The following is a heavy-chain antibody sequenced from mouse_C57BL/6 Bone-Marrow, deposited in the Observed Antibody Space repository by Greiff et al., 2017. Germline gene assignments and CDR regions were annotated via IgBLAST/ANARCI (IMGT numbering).Heavy chain of an antibody. CDR2: IWWDDDK. Sequence: QVTLKECGPGILQPSQTLSLTCSFSGFSLSTFGMGVGWIRQPSGKGLEWLAHIWWDDDKYYNPALKSRLTISKDTSKNQVFLKIANVDTADTATYYCARIACIYYGNFRNYFDYWGQGTTLTVSS. CDR1: GFSLSTFGMG. J-gene: IGHJ2*01. V-gene: IGHV8-8*01. D-gene: IGHD2-1*01. CDR3: ARIACIYYGNFRNYFDY.